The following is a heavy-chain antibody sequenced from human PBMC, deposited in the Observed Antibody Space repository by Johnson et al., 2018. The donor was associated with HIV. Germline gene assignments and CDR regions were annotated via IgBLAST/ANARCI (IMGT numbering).Heavy chain of an antibody. V-gene: IGHV3-66*01. D-gene: IGHD6-6*01. J-gene: IGHJ3*02. CDR2: IYSGGST. CDR1: GFTVNSNY. CDR3: AKVYSSSVPAPGI. Sequence: VQLVESGGGLVQPGGSLRLSCAASGFTVNSNYMSWVRQAPGKGLEWVSVIYSGGSTYYADSVKGRFTISRDNSKNTLYLQMNSLRAEDTAVYYCAKVYSSSVPAPGIWGQGTMVTVSS.